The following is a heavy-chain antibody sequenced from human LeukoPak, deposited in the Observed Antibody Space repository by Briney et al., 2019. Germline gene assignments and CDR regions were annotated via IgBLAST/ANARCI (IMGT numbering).Heavy chain of an antibody. CDR1: GFTFSSYA. CDR3: AKGLLMEYYYDSSGYYYFDY. V-gene: IGHV3-23*01. J-gene: IGHJ4*02. CDR2: ISGSGGST. D-gene: IGHD3-22*01. Sequence: GGSLRLSCAASGFTFSSYAMSWVRQAPGKGLEWVSAISGSGGSTYYADSVKGRSTISRDNSKNTLYLQMTSLRAEDTAVYYCAKGLLMEYYYDSSGYYYFDYWGQGTLVTVSS.